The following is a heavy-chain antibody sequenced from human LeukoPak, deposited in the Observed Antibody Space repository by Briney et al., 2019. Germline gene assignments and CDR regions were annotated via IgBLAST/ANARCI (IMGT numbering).Heavy chain of an antibody. D-gene: IGHD4-11*01. V-gene: IGHV3-30-3*01. Sequence: PGRSLRLSCAASGFTFSSYAMHWVRQAPGKGLEWVAVISYDGSNKYYADSVKGRFTISRDNSKNTLYLQMNSLRAEDTAVYSCATGGNFYYSHWGQGTLVTVSP. CDR2: ISYDGSNK. J-gene: IGHJ1*01. CDR3: ATGGNFYYSH. CDR1: GFTFSSYA.